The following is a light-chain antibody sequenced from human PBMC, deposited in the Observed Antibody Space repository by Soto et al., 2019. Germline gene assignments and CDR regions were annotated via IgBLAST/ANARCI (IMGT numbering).Light chain of an antibody. J-gene: IGKJ1*01. CDR1: QGISSH. V-gene: IGKV1-9*01. CDR3: QQLKSYPRT. Sequence: IQLTQSPSSLSASVGDRVTITCRASQGISSHLVWYQQKPGKAPKLLIYATSTLQSGVPSRFSGSGSGTDFTLTISSLQPEDLANYYCQQLKSYPRTFGQGTKVEIK. CDR2: ATS.